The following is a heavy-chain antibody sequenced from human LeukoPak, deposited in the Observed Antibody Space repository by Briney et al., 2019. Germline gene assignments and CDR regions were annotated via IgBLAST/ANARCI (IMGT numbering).Heavy chain of an antibody. V-gene: IGHV4-39*01. CDR2: IYYCESN. CDR3: ARHVVEYSSCWYLEY. D-gene: IGHD6-13*01. J-gene: IGHJ4*02. CDR1: GGSISSSTFY. Sequence: SESLSLTCTASGGSISSSTFYWVWLRQPPGLELVWTGSIYYCESNYYNPALKIRHTICVDTYKNLFSLKLSSVTAADRAVYYCARHVVEYSSCWYLEYWGQKTVHSVSS.